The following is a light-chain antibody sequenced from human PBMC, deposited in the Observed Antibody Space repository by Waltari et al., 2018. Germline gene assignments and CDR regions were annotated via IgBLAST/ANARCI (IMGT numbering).Light chain of an antibody. Sequence: EIVLTQSPGLLSLSPGERAVLSCRASHSVSSNYLAWYQQKPGQAPRLLIYDASTRATGVPPRFSGSGSGTEFTLTISGLQPEDFATYYCQHLNSYPLNFGGGTKVEIK. CDR3: QHLNSYPLN. CDR2: DAS. V-gene: IGKV3D-20*02. CDR1: HSVSSNY. J-gene: IGKJ4*01.